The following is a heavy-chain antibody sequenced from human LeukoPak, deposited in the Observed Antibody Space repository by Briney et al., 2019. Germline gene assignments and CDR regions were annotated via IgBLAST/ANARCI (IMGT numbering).Heavy chain of an antibody. CDR2: ISSSGSTI. V-gene: IGHV3-11*01. CDR3: ARADSSDAFDT. D-gene: IGHD3-22*01. J-gene: IGHJ3*02. CDR1: GFTFSDYY. Sequence: GGSLRLSCAVSGFTFSDYYMSWIRQAPGKGLEWVSYISSSGSTIYYADSVKGRFTISRDNAKNSLYLQMNSLRAEDTAVYYCARADSSDAFDTWGQGTMVTVSS.